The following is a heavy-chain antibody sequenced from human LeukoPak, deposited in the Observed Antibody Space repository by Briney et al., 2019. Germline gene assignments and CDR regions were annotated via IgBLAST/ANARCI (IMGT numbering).Heavy chain of an antibody. CDR1: GFTFSSYG. J-gene: IGHJ4*02. CDR2: MWYDGSNK. V-gene: IGHV3-33*01. D-gene: IGHD1-26*01. Sequence: GGSLRLSCAASGFTFSSYGMRWVRQAPGKGLEWVAVMWYDGSNKYYADSVKGRFTISRDNSKNTLYLQMNSLRAEDTAVYYCARSYSGSYYADYWGQGTLVTVSS. CDR3: ARSYSGSYYADY.